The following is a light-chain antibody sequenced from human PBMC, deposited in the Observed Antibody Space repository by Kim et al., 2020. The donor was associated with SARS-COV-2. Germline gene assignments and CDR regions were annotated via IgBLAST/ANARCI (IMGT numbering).Light chain of an antibody. CDR2: TAS. Sequence: EIVLTQSPGTLSLSPGERATLSCRASQTVRSNYLAWYQQKPGQAPRLLIYTASTRATGIPERFSGSGSGTDFTLTISRLEPEDFAVYYCQQYATSRTFGQGTKVDIK. J-gene: IGKJ1*01. V-gene: IGKV3-20*01. CDR3: QQYATSRT. CDR1: QTVRSNY.